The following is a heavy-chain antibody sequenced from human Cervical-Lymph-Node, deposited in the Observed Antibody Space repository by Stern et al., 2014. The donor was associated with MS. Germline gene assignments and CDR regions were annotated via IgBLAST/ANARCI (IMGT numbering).Heavy chain of an antibody. V-gene: IGHV3-30*03. CDR1: GFTFSRYG. CDR3: ARDYEDTSMLFDH. J-gene: IGHJ4*02. Sequence: DQLVESGAAVDQPGRSLRISCAASGFTFSRYGMHWVRQAPGKGLEWVAVISYDGNHKYYADSVKGRFTISRDNSKNTLHLQMNSVTPDDTAIYYCARDYEDTSMLFDHWGQGTLVTVSS. CDR2: ISYDGNHK. D-gene: IGHD2-8*01.